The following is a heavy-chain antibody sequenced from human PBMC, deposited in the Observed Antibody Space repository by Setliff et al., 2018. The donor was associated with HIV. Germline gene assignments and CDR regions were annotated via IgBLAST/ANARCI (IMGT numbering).Heavy chain of an antibody. Sequence: ASAKVSCKISGYTLTEVSMHWVRQAPGKGLEWMGYFDPQDGETVYAQKFQGRVTLTRDTSISTAYMDLSTLTFDDTAVYYCARGLNQGMSLLRGVLVQGADWYFDVWGRGTLVTVS. V-gene: IGHV1-24*01. CDR2: FDPQDGET. CDR1: GYTLTEVS. D-gene: IGHD3-10*01. J-gene: IGHJ2*01. CDR3: ARGLNQGMSLLRGVLVQGADWYFDV.